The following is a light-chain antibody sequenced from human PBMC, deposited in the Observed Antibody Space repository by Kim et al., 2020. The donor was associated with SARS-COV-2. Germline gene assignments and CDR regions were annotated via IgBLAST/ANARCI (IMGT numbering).Light chain of an antibody. V-gene: IGLV3-19*01. CDR2: GKN. J-gene: IGLJ2*01. Sequence: SSELTQDPAVSVALGQTVRITCQGDSLRRSYASWYQQKPGQAPVLVIYGKNNRPSGIPDRFSGSTSGNTASLTITGAQAEEEADYYCKSRDSSGKVVFGGGTKLTVL. CDR3: KSRDSSGKVV. CDR1: SLRRSY.